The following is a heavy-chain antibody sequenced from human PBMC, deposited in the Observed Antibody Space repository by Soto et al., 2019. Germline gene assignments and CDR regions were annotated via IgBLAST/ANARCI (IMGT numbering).Heavy chain of an antibody. J-gene: IGHJ6*02. CDR2: IYRSGST. V-gene: IGHV4-30-2*01. D-gene: IGHD1-26*01. CDR1: GGSISSGGYS. Sequence: SETLSLTCAVSGGSISSGGYSWSWIRQPPGKGLEWIGYIYRSGSTYYNPSLKSRVTISEDKSKNQFSLKLSSVTAADTAVYDCARVMGEDYGMDVWGQGTTVTVSS. CDR3: ARVMGEDYGMDV.